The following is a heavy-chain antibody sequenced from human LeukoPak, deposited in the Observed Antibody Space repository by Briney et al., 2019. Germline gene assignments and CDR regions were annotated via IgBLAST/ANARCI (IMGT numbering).Heavy chain of an antibody. J-gene: IGHJ3*02. CDR1: GFTFSSCS. CDR3: ARAHRDGYAREAFDI. D-gene: IGHD5-24*01. Sequence: GGTLRLSCAASGFTFSSCSMNWVRQAPGKGLEWVSSISSSSSYIYYADSVKGRFTISRDNAKNSLYLQMNSLRAEDTAVYYCARAHRDGYAREAFDIWGQGTMVTVSS. CDR2: ISSSSSYI. V-gene: IGHV3-21*01.